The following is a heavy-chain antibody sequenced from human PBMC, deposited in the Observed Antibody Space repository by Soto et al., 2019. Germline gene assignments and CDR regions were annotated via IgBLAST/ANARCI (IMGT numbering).Heavy chain of an antibody. V-gene: IGHV4-59*01. CDR1: GGSISSYY. J-gene: IGHJ6*02. D-gene: IGHD6-6*01. CDR3: ARNMGQLVFYGMDV. Sequence: KPSETLSLTCTVSGGSISSYYWSWIRQPPGKGLEWIGYIYYSGSTNYNPSLKSRVTISVDTSKNQFSLKLSSVTAADTAVYYCARNMGQLVFYGMDVWGQGTTVTVSS. CDR2: IYYSGST.